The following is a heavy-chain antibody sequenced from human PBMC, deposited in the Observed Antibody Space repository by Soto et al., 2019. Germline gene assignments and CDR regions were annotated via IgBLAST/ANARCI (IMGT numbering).Heavy chain of an antibody. CDR3: ARGRPDDYGDPDYFDY. D-gene: IGHD4-17*01. J-gene: IGHJ4*02. V-gene: IGHV4-31*03. Sequence: QVQLQESGPGLVKPSQTLSLTCNVSGVSISSGVYYWSWIRQHPAKGLEWIGHIYYSGSTYYNPSLKSRVTISVDTSKNQFSLKLSSVTAADTAVYYCARGRPDDYGDPDYFDYWGQGALVTVSS. CDR2: IYYSGST. CDR1: GVSISSGVYY.